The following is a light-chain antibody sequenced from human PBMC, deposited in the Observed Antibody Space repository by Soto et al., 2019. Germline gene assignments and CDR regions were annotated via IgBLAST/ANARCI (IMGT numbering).Light chain of an antibody. CDR2: DVS. V-gene: IGLV2-11*01. CDR3: CSYAGTSYV. J-gene: IGLJ1*01. CDR1: SSDVGGYNY. Sequence: QSALTQPRSVSGSPGQSVTISCTGTSSDVGGYNYVSWYQQHPGKAPKLMIYDVSKRPSGVPDRFSGSKSGNTASLTISGLQAEDEAEYYCCSYAGTSYVFGPGTKLTVL.